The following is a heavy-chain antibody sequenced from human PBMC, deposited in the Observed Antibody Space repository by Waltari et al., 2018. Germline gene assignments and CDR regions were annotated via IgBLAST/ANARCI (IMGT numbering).Heavy chain of an antibody. J-gene: IGHJ6*02. V-gene: IGHV1-18*01. CDR3: TASGSYFGGDYGMDV. Sequence: QVQLVQSGAEVKKPGASVKVSCKASGYTFTSYGISWVRQAPGKGHEWMGGISAYNGKTNEEQKVKGRVTMTTDTSTGTGYMARRSLRSDEPAVYYCTASGSYFGGDYGMDVWGQGTTVTVSS. CDR2: ISAYNGKT. D-gene: IGHD1-26*01. CDR1: GYTFTSYG.